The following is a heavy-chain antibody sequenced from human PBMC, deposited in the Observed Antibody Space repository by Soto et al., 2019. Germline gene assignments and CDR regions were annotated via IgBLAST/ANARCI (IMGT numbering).Heavy chain of an antibody. J-gene: IGHJ5*02. Sequence: GASVKVSCKASGYTFTSYAMHWVRQAPGQRLEWMGWISAYNGNTNYAQKLQGRVTMTTDTSTSTAYMELRSLRSDDTAVYYCARDRGILTPPRVFDPWGQGTLVTVSS. CDR2: ISAYNGNT. D-gene: IGHD3-9*01. CDR3: ARDRGILTPPRVFDP. V-gene: IGHV1-18*01. CDR1: GYTFTSYA.